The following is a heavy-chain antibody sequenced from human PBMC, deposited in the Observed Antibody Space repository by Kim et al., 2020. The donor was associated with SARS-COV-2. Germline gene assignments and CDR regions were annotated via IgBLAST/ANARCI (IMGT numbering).Heavy chain of an antibody. D-gene: IGHD2-15*01. CDR3: ARYRGSYYYYGMDV. CDR1: GFTVSSNY. CDR2: IYSGGST. J-gene: IGHJ6*02. V-gene: IGHV3-66*01. Sequence: GGSLRLSCAASGFTVSSNYMSWVRQAPGKGLEWVSVIYSGGSTYYADSVKGRFTISRDNSKNTLYLQMNSLRAEDTAVYYCARYRGSYYYYGMDVWGQGTTVTVFS.